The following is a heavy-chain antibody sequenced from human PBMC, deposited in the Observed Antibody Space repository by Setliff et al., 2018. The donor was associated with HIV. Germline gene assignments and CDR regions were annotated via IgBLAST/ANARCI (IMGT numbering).Heavy chain of an antibody. CDR2: IYCSGST. D-gene: IGHD3-9*01. V-gene: IGHV4-39*01. Sequence: SETLSLTCTVSGGSISGSSYYWGWIRQPPGKGLEWIGSIYCSGSTYYNPSLKSRVTISVDTSKNQFSLKLSSVTAADTAVYYCARSQYYDILTGYNYYYYYMDVWGKGTTVTVSS. CDR1: GGSISGSSYY. J-gene: IGHJ6*03. CDR3: ARSQYYDILTGYNYYYYYMDV.